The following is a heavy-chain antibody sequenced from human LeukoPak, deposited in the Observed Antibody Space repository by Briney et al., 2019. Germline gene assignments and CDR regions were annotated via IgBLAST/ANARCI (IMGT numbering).Heavy chain of an antibody. CDR2: IYYSGST. V-gene: IGHV4-59*01. J-gene: IGHJ4*02. CDR3: ARDSRGDYYDSSGYYDY. Sequence: SETLSLTCTVSGGSISSYYWSWIRQPPGKGLEWIGYIYYSGSTNYNPSLKSRVTISVDTSKNQFSLKLSSVTAADTAVYYCARDSRGDYYDSSGYYDYWGQGTLVTVSS. D-gene: IGHD3-22*01. CDR1: GGSISSYY.